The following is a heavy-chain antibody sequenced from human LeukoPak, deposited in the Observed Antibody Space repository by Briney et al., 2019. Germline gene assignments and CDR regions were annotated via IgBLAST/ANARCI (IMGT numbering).Heavy chain of an antibody. J-gene: IGHJ4*02. CDR3: ARGGFGENCSGGSCYGDY. CDR2: IWYDGSNK. D-gene: IGHD2-15*01. V-gene: IGHV3-33*08. Sequence: GGSLRLSCAASGFTFSSYMMNWVRQAPGKGLEWVAVIWYDGSNKYYADSVKGRFTISRDNSKNTLYLQMNSLRAEDTAVYYCARGGFGENCSGGSCYGDYWGQGTLVTVSS. CDR1: GFTFSSYM.